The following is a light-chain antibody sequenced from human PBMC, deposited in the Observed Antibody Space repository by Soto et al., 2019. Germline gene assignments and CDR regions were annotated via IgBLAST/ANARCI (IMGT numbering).Light chain of an antibody. Sequence: TLSPAXXAGXPGGXXSFSGXXXESISNKLAWYQQSPGQAPRLLIYGASTRATGIPDRFSGSGSGTEFTLTISSLQSEDFAVYYCQQYNNWPFMYTFGQG. CDR1: ESISNK. CDR3: QQYNNWPFMYT. V-gene: IGKV3-15*01. J-gene: IGKJ2*01. CDR2: GAS.